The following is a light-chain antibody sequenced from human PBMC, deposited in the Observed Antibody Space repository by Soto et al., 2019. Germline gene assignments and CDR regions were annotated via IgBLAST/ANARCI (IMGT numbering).Light chain of an antibody. CDR2: EVT. J-gene: IGLJ1*01. Sequence: QSALTQPASVSGSPGQSIAISCTGTRSDVGAYNYVSWYQQHPGKAPKLMISEVTNRPSGVSDRFSGSKSGNTASLTISGLQAEDEADYYCSSFTNRLTFVFGTGTKVTVL. V-gene: IGLV2-14*01. CDR1: RSDVGAYNY. CDR3: SSFTNRLTFV.